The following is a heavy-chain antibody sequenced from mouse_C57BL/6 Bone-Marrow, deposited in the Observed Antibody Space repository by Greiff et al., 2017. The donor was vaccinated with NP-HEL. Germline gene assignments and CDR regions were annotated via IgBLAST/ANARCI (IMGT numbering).Heavy chain of an antibody. V-gene: IGHV5-4*01. CDR3: ARDGYLFAY. J-gene: IGHJ3*01. D-gene: IGHD2-2*01. Sequence: EVQVVESGGGLVKPGGSLKLSCAASGFTFSSYAMSWVRQTPEKRLEWVATISDGGSYTYYTDNVKGRFTISRDNAKNNLYLQMSHLKAEDKAMYYCARDGYLFAYWGQGTMVTVSA. CDR2: ISDGGSYT. CDR1: GFTFSSYA.